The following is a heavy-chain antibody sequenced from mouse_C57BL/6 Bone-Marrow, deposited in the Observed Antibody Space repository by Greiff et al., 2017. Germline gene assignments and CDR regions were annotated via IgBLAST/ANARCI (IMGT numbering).Heavy chain of an antibody. CDR1: GSTFTNYW. CDR3: ARKIGSCYAMDG. D-gene: IGHD1-1*01. CDR2: IYPGGGYT. Sequence: VQLQQSGAELVRPGTSVTMSCKASGSTFTNYWVGLAQQRPGHGLEWIGDIYPGGGYTNYTEKFKGPATLTADKSSSTAYMQFSSLTSEDSAIYYCARKIGSCYAMDGRGEGTSVTVSS. V-gene: IGHV1-63*01. J-gene: IGHJ4*01.